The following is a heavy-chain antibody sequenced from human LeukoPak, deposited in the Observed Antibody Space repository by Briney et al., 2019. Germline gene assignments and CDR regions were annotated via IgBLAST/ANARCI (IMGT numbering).Heavy chain of an antibody. CDR2: ISGSGSST. CDR1: GFTFRVYA. J-gene: IGHJ4*02. D-gene: IGHD6-19*01. Sequence: GGSLRLSCAASGFTFRVYAMTWVRQVPGKGLEWVSGISGSGSSTYSADSVKGRFTISRDNSNNTLYLQMNSLRAEDTALYYCAKVSQWQHYYFDYWGQGTLVTVSS. CDR3: AKVSQWQHYYFDY. V-gene: IGHV3-23*01.